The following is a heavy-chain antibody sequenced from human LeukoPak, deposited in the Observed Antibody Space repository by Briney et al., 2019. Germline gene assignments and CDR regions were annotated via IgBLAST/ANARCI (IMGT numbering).Heavy chain of an antibody. CDR2: INTDNGGT. CDR1: GYTFTGYF. CDR3: ARDGTSYYYDSSGYSHYYSYYMDV. Sequence: ASVKVFCKASGYTFTGYFIHWVRQAPGQGLEWVGRINTDNGGTNYAQKFQGRVTMTRDTSVTTAYMELSGLRSDDTAVYFCARDGTSYYYDSSGYSHYYSYYMDVWGKGTTITVSS. V-gene: IGHV1-2*06. D-gene: IGHD3-22*01. J-gene: IGHJ6*03.